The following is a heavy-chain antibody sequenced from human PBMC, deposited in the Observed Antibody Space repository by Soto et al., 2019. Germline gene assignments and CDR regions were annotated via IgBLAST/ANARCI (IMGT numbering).Heavy chain of an antibody. CDR1: GFTFSHSG. CDR3: ARDLGAVTSLGFQD. Sequence: EVQLVESGGGLVKPGGSLRLSCAASGFTFSHSGMNWVRQAPGKGLEWVSYISSSGYIFYADSVKGRFTISRDNAKDALLLQMDRLGAEGTAVYYCARDLGAVTSLGFQDWGQGRPGHRLF. V-gene: IGHV3-21*01. J-gene: IGHJ1*01. CDR2: ISSSGYI. D-gene: IGHD4-17*01.